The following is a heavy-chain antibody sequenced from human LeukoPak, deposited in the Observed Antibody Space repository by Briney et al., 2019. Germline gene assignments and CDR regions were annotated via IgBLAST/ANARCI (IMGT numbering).Heavy chain of an antibody. CDR3: AREPLYSSSWYGGNY. CDR2: ISSSSSYI. J-gene: IGHJ4*02. D-gene: IGHD6-13*01. V-gene: IGHV3-21*01. CDR1: GFTFSSYS. Sequence: GGSLRLSRAASGFTFSSYSMNWVRQAPGKGLEWVSSISSSSSYIYYADSVKGRFTISRDNAKNSLYLQMNSLRAEDTAVYYCAREPLYSSSWYGGNYWGQGTLVTVSS.